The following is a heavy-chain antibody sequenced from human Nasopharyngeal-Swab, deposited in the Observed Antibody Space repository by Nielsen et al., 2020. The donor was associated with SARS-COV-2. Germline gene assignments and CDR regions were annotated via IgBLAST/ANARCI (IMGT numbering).Heavy chain of an antibody. V-gene: IGHV3-13*04. CDR2: IGTAGDT. CDR1: GFTFSSYD. Sequence: GESLKISCAASGFTFSSYDMHWVRQATGKGLEWVSAIGTAGDTYYPGSVKGRFTISRENAKNSLYLQMNSLRAGDTAVYYCARGTDFSSTSCPTFYYYYYYMDVWGKGTTVTVSS. D-gene: IGHD2-2*01. CDR3: ARGTDFSSTSCPTFYYYYYYMDV. J-gene: IGHJ6*03.